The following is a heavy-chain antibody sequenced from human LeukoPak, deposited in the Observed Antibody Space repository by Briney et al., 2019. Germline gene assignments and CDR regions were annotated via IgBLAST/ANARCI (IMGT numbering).Heavy chain of an antibody. Sequence: GSSVKVSCKASGGTFSSYAISWVRQAPGQGLEWMGGISVYNGNTNYAQKLQGRVTMTTDTSTSTAYMELRSLRSDDTAVYYCARVNGWYEGEVDYWGQGTLVTVSS. D-gene: IGHD6-19*01. CDR1: GGTFSSYA. CDR2: ISVYNGNT. V-gene: IGHV1-18*01. CDR3: ARVNGWYEGEVDY. J-gene: IGHJ4*02.